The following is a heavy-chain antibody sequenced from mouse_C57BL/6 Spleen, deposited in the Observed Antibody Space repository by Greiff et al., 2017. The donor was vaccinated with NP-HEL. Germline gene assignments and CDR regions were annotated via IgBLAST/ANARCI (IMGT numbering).Heavy chain of an antibody. CDR3: TRAGDGSFDY. CDR1: GYTFTDYE. D-gene: IGHD3-3*01. CDR2: IDPETGGT. Sequence: QVQLQQSGAELVRPGASVTLSCTASGYTFTDYEMHWVKQTPVHGLEWIGAIDPETGGTAYNQKFKGKAILTADKSSSTAYMELRSLTSEDSAVYYCTRAGDGSFDYWGQGTTLTVSS. J-gene: IGHJ2*01. V-gene: IGHV1-15*01.